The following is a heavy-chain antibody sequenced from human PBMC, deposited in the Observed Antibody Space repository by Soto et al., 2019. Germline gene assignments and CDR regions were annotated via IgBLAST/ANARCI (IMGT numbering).Heavy chain of an antibody. CDR1: GATFNSYA. J-gene: IGHJ4*02. Sequence: QVQLVQSGAEVKKPGSSVKVSCKTSGATFNSYAITWVRQAPGQGLEWMGGIIPILGTTKYAQRFQGRVTISADESTTTAYMERSSLRSDDTAVYYCASGGGHGYIKWGQGTLVTVSS. CDR3: ASGGGHGYIK. V-gene: IGHV1-69*01. CDR2: IIPILGTT. D-gene: IGHD5-12*01.